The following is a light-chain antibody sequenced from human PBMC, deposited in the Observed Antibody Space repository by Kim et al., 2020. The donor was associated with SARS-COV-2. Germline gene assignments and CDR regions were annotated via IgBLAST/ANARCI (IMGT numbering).Light chain of an antibody. V-gene: IGKV1-8*01. CDR3: QQYYSYPRT. CDR2: AAS. J-gene: IGKJ1*01. Sequence: IRMTQSPSSFSASTGDRVTITCRASQGISSYLAWYQQKPGKAPKLLIYAASTLQSGVPSRFSGSGSGTDFTLTISCLQSEDFATYYCQQYYSYPRTFGQGTKVDIK. CDR1: QGISSY.